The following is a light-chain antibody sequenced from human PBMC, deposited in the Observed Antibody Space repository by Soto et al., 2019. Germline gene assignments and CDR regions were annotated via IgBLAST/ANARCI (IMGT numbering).Light chain of an antibody. V-gene: IGLV2-14*01. CDR3: SSYTNINTRACV. Sequence: QSVLTQPASVSGSPGQSITISCTGTSGDIGSYNRVSWYQQHPGKAPKLIIYEVTDQPSGVSNRFPGSKSGNTASLTISGLQAEDEAEYYCSSYTNINTRACVFGTGTKVTVL. CDR1: SGDIGSYNR. J-gene: IGLJ1*01. CDR2: EVT.